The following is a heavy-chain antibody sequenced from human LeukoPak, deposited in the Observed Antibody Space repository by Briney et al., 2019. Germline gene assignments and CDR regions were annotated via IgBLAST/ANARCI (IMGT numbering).Heavy chain of an antibody. D-gene: IGHD1-26*01. CDR1: GGTLSKYA. J-gene: IGHJ4*02. CDR3: ATVFRGATAANFDY. Sequence: ASVKVSCKASGGTLSKYAISWVRQAPGKGLEWMGGFDPEDGETIYAQKFQGRVTMTEDTSTDTAYMELSSLRSEDTAVYYCATVFRGATAANFDYWGQGTLVTVSS. CDR2: FDPEDGET. V-gene: IGHV1-24*01.